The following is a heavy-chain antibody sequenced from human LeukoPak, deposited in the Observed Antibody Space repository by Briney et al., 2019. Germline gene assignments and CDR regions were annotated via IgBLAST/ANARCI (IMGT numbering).Heavy chain of an antibody. Sequence: GASVNVSCKASGYTFTSYYIHWVRQAPGQGLEWMGVINPSGGSTNYARKFQGRVTVTRDTSTSTVYMELSSLRSEDTAVFYCARAGRNFIASPAYFLDSWGQGTLVTVSS. CDR2: INPSGGST. CDR3: ARAGRNFIASPAYFLDS. V-gene: IGHV1-46*01. J-gene: IGHJ4*02. CDR1: GYTFTSYY. D-gene: IGHD2-21*01.